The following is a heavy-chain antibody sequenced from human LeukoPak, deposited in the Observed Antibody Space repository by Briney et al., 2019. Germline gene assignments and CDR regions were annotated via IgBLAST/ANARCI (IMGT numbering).Heavy chain of an antibody. CDR1: GGSISSSSYY. D-gene: IGHD2-2*01. J-gene: IGHJ4*02. V-gene: IGHV4-39*01. CDR3: ARHDGGSTSCYDY. CDR2: IYYSGST. Sequence: SPSETLSLTCTVSGGSISSSSYYWGWIRQPPGKGLEWIGSIYYSGSTYYNPSLKSRVTISVDTSKNQFSLKLSSVSAADTAVYYCARHDGGSTSCYDYWGQGTLVTVSS.